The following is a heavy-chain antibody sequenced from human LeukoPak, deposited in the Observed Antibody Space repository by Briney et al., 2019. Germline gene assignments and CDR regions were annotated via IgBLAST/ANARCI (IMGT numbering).Heavy chain of an antibody. CDR2: IVVGSGNT. CDR1: GFTFTSSA. J-gene: IGHJ4*02. D-gene: IGHD1-26*01. V-gene: IGHV1-58*01. CDR3: AADLGDSSGTEAFDY. Sequence: ASVKVSCKASGFTFTSSAVQWVRQARGQRLEWIGWIVVGSGNTNYAQKFQERVTITRVMSTSTAYMELSSLRSEDTAVYYCAADLGDSSGTEAFDYWGQGTLVTVSS.